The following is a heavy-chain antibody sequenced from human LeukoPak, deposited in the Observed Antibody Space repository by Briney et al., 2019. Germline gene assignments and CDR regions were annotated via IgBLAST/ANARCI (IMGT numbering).Heavy chain of an antibody. J-gene: IGHJ3*02. CDR2: IYSGGST. D-gene: IGHD3-16*01. CDR1: GFSISSNY. V-gene: IGHV3-53*01. Sequence: GGSLRLSCAASGFSISSNYISWVRQAPGKGLEWVSVIYSGGSTFFADTVKGRFTISRDNSKNTMYLQMNSLRAEDTAVYYGSGGGIMISFGGVYVFDIWGQGTMVTVSS. CDR3: SGGGIMISFGGVYVFDI.